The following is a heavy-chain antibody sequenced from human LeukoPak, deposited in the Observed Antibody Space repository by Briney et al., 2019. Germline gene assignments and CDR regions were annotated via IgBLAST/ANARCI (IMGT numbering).Heavy chain of an antibody. CDR2: ISAQHGQA. J-gene: IGHJ4*02. CDR1: GYSENFYG. V-gene: IGHV1-18*04. Sequence: ASVKVSCKTSGYSENFYGITWVRQVAGQGLEWMGWISAQHGQAEYAPNSQDRVTMTTDTYTNTAYMELKSLRSDDTAVYYCAGSLGYCTSNVCYLKYWGQGTLVTVSS. D-gene: IGHD2-8*01. CDR3: AGSLGYCTSNVCYLKY.